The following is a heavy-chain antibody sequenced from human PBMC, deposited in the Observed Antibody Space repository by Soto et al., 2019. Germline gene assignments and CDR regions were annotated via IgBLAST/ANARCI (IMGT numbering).Heavy chain of an antibody. CDR1: GGSFTYT. Sequence: SVKVSCKASGGSFTYTLSWVRQAPGQGLEWMGGIIPIFGTTNYAQKFQGRVTITADESTKTAYMELSTLRSEDTAVYYCARLHSHGTYGMDVWGQGTTVTVYS. V-gene: IGHV1-69*13. D-gene: IGHD5-18*01. CDR2: IIPIFGTT. J-gene: IGHJ6*02. CDR3: ARLHSHGTYGMDV.